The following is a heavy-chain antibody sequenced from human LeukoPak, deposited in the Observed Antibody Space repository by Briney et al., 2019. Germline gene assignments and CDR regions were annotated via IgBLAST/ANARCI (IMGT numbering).Heavy chain of an antibody. CDR2: INHSGST. CDR3: ARVPFDY. J-gene: IGHJ4*02. Sequence: SETLSLTWAVYGGSFSGYYWSWIRQPPGKGLEWIGEINHSGSTNYNPSLKSRVTISVDTSKNQFSLKLSSVTAADTAVYYCARVPFDYWGQGTLVTVSS. V-gene: IGHV4-34*01. CDR1: GGSFSGYY.